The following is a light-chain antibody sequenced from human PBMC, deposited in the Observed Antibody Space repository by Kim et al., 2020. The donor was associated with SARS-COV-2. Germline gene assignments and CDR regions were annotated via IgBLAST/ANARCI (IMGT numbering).Light chain of an antibody. V-gene: IGKV3-15*01. Sequence: VSPGELVPLYCRASQSVNNRLAWYQQKPGQAPRLLIYDASTRATGVPGRFSGSGSETEFTLTISSLQSEDVAIYYCQQYKNWPPYTFGQGTKLEI. CDR1: QSVNNR. CDR2: DAS. CDR3: QQYKNWPPYT. J-gene: IGKJ2*01.